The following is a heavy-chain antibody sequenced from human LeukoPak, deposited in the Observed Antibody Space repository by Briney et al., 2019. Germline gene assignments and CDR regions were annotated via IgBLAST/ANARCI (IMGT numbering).Heavy chain of an antibody. J-gene: IGHJ5*02. CDR1: GFTFSSYS. Sequence: GGSLRLSCAASGFTFSSYSMNWVRQAPGKGLEWVSSISSSSSYIYYADSVKGRFTISRDNAKNSLYLQMNSLKAGDTAVYYCARAHGDGFDPWGQGTLVTVSS. V-gene: IGHV3-21*01. CDR2: ISSSSSYI. CDR3: ARAHGDGFDP. D-gene: IGHD3-10*01.